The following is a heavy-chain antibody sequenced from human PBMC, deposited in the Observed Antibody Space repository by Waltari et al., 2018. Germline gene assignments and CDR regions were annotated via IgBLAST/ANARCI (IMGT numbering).Heavy chain of an antibody. V-gene: IGHV3-30-3*01. CDR3: ARPTISYYYDSSGYYSYYFDY. CDR1: GFTFSSYA. J-gene: IGHJ4*02. Sequence: QVQLVESGGGVVQPGRSLRLSCAASGFTFSSYAMHWVRQAPGKGLEWVAVISYDGSNKYYADSVKGRFTISRDNSKNTLYLQMNSLRAEDTAVYYCARPTISYYYDSSGYYSYYFDYWGQGTLVTVSS. CDR2: ISYDGSNK. D-gene: IGHD3-22*01.